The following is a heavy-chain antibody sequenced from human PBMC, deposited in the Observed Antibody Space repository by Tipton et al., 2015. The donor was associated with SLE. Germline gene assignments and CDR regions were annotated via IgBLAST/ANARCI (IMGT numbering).Heavy chain of an antibody. CDR3: ARAPREPYGDTVDAFDI. D-gene: IGHD4-17*01. CDR2: IYYSGST. CDR1: GGSISSGGYY. Sequence: TLSLTCTVSGGSISSGGYYWSWIRQHPGKGLEWIGYIYYSGSTYYNPSLKSRVTISVDTSKNQFSLKLSSVTAADTAVYYCARAPREPYGDTVDAFDIWGQGTMVTVSS. J-gene: IGHJ3*02. V-gene: IGHV4-31*03.